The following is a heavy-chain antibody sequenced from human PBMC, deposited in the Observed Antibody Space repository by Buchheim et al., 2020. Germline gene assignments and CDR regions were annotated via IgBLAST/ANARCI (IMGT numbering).Heavy chain of an antibody. CDR3: ARHDVGATSNFDS. D-gene: IGHD1-26*01. CDR2: IYSTGST. CDR1: SGFISSSY. V-gene: IGHV4-59*08. Sequence: QVQLQESGPGLVKPSETLSLTCTVSSGFISSSYWSWIRQPPGKGLEWIGYIYSTGSTDYNPSFKSRVTMSVDTSKRQFSLKLSSVTAADTAVYYCARHDVGATSNFDSWGQGTL. J-gene: IGHJ4*02.